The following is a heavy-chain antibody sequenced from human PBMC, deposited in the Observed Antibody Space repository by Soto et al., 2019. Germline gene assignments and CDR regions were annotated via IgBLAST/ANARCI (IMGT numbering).Heavy chain of an antibody. V-gene: IGHV3-23*01. Sequence: GGSLRLSCAASGFTFSSYAMSWVRQAPGKGLEWVSAISGSGGSTYYADSVKGRFTISRDNSKNTLYLQMNSLRAEDTAVYYCAKDIVREGIVVVITNSAFDYWGQGTLVTVSS. CDR1: GFTFSSYA. CDR3: AKDIVREGIVVVITNSAFDY. D-gene: IGHD3-22*01. CDR2: ISGSGGST. J-gene: IGHJ4*02.